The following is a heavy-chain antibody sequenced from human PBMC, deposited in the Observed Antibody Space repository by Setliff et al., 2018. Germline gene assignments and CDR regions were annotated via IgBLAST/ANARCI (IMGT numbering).Heavy chain of an antibody. D-gene: IGHD6-19*01. V-gene: IGHV1-18*01. CDR1: GYTFTRYA. Sequence: ASVKVSCKASGYTFTRYAISWVRQAPGQGPEWVGWISAYNGNTNYALKLQDRVIMTADTSTNTVYLDLRSLRSDDSAMYYCTRGQRAWSYWGQGTLVTVSS. CDR2: ISAYNGNT. CDR3: TRGQRAWSY. J-gene: IGHJ4*02.